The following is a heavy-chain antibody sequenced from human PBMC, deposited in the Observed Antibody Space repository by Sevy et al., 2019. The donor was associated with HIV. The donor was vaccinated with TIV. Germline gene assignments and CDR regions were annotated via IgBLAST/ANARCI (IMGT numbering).Heavy chain of an antibody. CDR3: AKAENRPYSCGWYDY. D-gene: IGHD6-19*01. CDR2: ISWHSANI. CDR1: GFTFDDYA. J-gene: IGHJ4*02. V-gene: IGHV3-9*01. Sequence: SLRLSCAASGFTFDDYAMHWVRQAPGKGLEWVSGISWHSANIGYADSVKGRFTISRDNAKNSLYLQMNSLRAEDTALYYCAKAENRPYSCGWYDYWGQGTLVTVSS.